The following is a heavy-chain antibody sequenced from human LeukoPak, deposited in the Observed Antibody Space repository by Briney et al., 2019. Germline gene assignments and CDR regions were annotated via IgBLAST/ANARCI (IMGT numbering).Heavy chain of an antibody. CDR1: GGSISSSSYY. CDR3: ARERVVVRAFDI. D-gene: IGHD3-3*01. V-gene: IGHV4-39*07. Sequence: SETLSLTCTASGGSISSSSYYWGWIRQPPGKGLEWIGSIYYSGSTYYNPSLKSRVTISVDTSKNQFSLKLSSVTAADTAVYYCARERVVVRAFDIWGQGTMVTVSS. J-gene: IGHJ3*02. CDR2: IYYSGST.